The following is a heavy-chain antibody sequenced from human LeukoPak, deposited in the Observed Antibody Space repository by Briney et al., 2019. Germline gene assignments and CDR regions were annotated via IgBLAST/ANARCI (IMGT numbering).Heavy chain of an antibody. CDR1: GFTFSSYS. Sequence: GGSLRLSCAASGFTFSSYSMNWVRQAPGKGLEWISCISSSSNIIYYADSVKGRFTISRDNAKNSLYLQMDSLRAEDTAVYYYARVATVTTFSFLCYWGQGTLVTVSS. CDR2: ISSSSNII. J-gene: IGHJ4*02. V-gene: IGHV3-48*04. CDR3: ARVATVTTFSFLCY. D-gene: IGHD4-17*01.